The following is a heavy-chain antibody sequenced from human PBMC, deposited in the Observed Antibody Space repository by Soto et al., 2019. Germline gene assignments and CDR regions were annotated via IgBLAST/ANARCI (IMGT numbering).Heavy chain of an antibody. J-gene: IGHJ5*02. CDR3: ARDYQKGYYYDSSGYPLRNWFDP. D-gene: IGHD3-22*01. CDR2: ISSSSSYI. V-gene: IGHV3-21*01. Sequence: GGSLRLSCAASGFTFSSYSMNWVRQAPGKGLEWVSSISSSSSYIYYADSVKGRFTISRDNAKNSLYLQMNSLRAEDTAVYYCARDYQKGYYYDSSGYPLRNWFDPWGQGTLVTVSS. CDR1: GFTFSSYS.